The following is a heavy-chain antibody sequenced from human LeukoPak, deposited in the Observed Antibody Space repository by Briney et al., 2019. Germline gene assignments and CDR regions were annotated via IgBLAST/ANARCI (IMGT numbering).Heavy chain of an antibody. CDR2: ISYDGNNK. J-gene: IGHJ4*02. D-gene: IGHD6-13*01. Sequence: PGRSLRLSCAASGFTFSSYAMHWVRQTPGKGLERVALISYDGNNKYYADSVKGRFTISRDNSKNTVFPHMNSPRAEDTAVYYCAKATYSSSWNLYFDFWGQGTLVTVSS. CDR1: GFTFSSYA. CDR3: AKATYSSSWNLYFDF. V-gene: IGHV3-30*18.